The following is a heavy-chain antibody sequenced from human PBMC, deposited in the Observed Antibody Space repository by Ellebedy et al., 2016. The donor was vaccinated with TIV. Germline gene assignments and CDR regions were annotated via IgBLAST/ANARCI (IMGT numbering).Heavy chain of an antibody. Sequence: PGGSLRPSCLPSGFTFSSYSMNWVSQAPGKGLEWVSYISSSSSTIYYADSVKGRFTISRDNAKNSLYLQMNSLRAEDTAVYYCARDPFYSSGWNHLPPGVGEVDYWGQGTLVTVSS. V-gene: IGHV3-48*01. CDR2: ISSSSSTI. J-gene: IGHJ4*02. CDR3: ARDPFYSSGWNHLPPGVGEVDY. D-gene: IGHD6-19*01. CDR1: GFTFSSYS.